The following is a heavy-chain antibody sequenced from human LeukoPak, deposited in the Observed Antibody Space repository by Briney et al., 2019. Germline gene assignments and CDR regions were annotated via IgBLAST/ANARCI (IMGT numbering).Heavy chain of an antibody. Sequence: GGSLRLSCAASGFTFSNYAMSWVRQAPGKGLEWVSAISGPAGSWDYADVVTGRFTISRDNSKNTLFLQMNSLSPEDTAIYYCAKKVGLVSAPLYYFDVWGQGTLVTVSS. V-gene: IGHV3-23*01. CDR2: ISGPAGSW. D-gene: IGHD5/OR15-5a*01. J-gene: IGHJ4*02. CDR1: GFTFSNYA. CDR3: AKKVGLVSAPLYYFDV.